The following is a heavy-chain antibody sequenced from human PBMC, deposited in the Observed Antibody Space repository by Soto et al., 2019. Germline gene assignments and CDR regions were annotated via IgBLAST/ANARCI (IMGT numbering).Heavy chain of an antibody. J-gene: IGHJ4*02. V-gene: IGHV4-34*01. CDR2: INHSGST. Sequence: QVQLQQWGAGLLKPSETLSLTCAVYGGSFSGYYWSWIRQPPGKGLEWIGEINHSGSTNYNPSLKRRVTISVDTSKNQVSLKLSSVTAADTAVYYCERARKDYWGQGTLVTVSS. CDR3: ERARKDY. CDR1: GGSFSGYY.